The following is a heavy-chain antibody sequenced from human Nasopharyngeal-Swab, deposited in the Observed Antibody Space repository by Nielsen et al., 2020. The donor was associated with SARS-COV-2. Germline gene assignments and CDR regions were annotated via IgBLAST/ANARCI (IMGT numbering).Heavy chain of an antibody. Sequence: GESLKISCAASGFTFSSYWMSWVRQAPGKGLEWVSVIYSGGSTYYADSVKGRFAISRDNSKNTLYLQMNSLRAEDTAVYYCARWKYYDFWSGPIDYWGQGTLVTVSS. CDR2: IYSGGST. D-gene: IGHD3-3*01. CDR3: ARWKYYDFWSGPIDY. CDR1: GFTFSSYW. V-gene: IGHV3-66*01. J-gene: IGHJ4*02.